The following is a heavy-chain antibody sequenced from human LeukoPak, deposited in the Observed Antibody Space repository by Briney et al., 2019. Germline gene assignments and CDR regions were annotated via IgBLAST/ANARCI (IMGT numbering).Heavy chain of an antibody. CDR3: ARDKFGGY. CDR2: IKQDGSGK. CDR1: GGSVNNNNYY. D-gene: IGHD3-16*01. V-gene: IGHV3-7*01. Sequence: ETLSLTCTVSGGSVNNNNYYWGWVRQAPGKGLEWVANIKQDGSGKYYVDSVKGRFTISRDNAKNSLYLELNSLRAEDTAVYYCARDKFGGYWGQGTLVTVSS. J-gene: IGHJ4*02.